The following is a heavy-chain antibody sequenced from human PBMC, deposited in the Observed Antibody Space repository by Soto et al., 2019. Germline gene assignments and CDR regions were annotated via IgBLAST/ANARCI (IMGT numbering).Heavy chain of an antibody. Sequence: QVQLVQSGAEVKKPGSSVKVSCKASAGTFSSYTISWVRQAPGQGLEWMGRIIPILGIANYAQKFQGRVTITADKSTITADMELSSLRSEDTAVYYCAWSATLDYYYGMDVWGQGTTVTVSS. D-gene: IGHD5-12*01. CDR3: AWSATLDYYYGMDV. CDR2: IIPILGIA. CDR1: AGTFSSYT. J-gene: IGHJ6*02. V-gene: IGHV1-69*02.